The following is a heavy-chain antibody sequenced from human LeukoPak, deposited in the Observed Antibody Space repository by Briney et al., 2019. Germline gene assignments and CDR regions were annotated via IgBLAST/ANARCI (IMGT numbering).Heavy chain of an antibody. J-gene: IGHJ4*02. CDR2: IYSGGST. Sequence: PGGSLRPSCAASGFTVSSNYMSWVRQAPGKGLEWVSVIYSGGSTYYADSVKGRFTISRHNSKNTLYLQMNSLRAEDTAVYYCARGGMTTVTFFDYWGQGTLVTVSS. CDR1: GFTVSSNY. V-gene: IGHV3-53*04. D-gene: IGHD4-17*01. CDR3: ARGGMTTVTFFDY.